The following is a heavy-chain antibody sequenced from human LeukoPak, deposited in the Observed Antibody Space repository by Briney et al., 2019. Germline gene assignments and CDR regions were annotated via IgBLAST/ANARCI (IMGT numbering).Heavy chain of an antibody. Sequence: GGSLRLSCAASGFTFNTYAMSWVRQAPGKGLEWVSGMSGSGGSISYADSVKGRFTISRDNSKDTLFLQMNSLRAEDTAVYYCAKGAVVLTALSSFDYWGQGTLVTVSS. V-gene: IGHV3-23*01. D-gene: IGHD2-15*01. CDR2: MSGSGGSI. CDR1: GFTFNTYA. J-gene: IGHJ4*02. CDR3: AKGAVVLTALSSFDY.